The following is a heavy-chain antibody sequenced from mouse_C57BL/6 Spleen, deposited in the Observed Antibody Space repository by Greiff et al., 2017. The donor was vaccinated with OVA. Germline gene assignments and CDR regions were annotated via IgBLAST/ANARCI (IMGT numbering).Heavy chain of an antibody. D-gene: IGHD1-2*01. CDR3: ARHVTTARNFDY. J-gene: IGHJ2*01. CDR2: ISGGGGNT. CDR1: GFTFSSYT. Sequence: EVHLVESGGGLVKPGGSLKLSCAASGFTFSSYTMSWVRQTPEKRLEWVATISGGGGNTYYPDSVKGRFTISRDNAKNTLYLQMSSLRSEDTALYYCARHVTTARNFDYWGQGTTLTVSS. V-gene: IGHV5-9*01.